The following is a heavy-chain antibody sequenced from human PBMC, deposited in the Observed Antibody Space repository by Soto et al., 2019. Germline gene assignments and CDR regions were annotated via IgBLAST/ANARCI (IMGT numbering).Heavy chain of an antibody. CDR1: GFTFSSYG. CDR3: AKDHTLSLYGSGSYYNGESYYYYGMDV. CDR2: ISYDGSNK. V-gene: IGHV3-30*18. J-gene: IGHJ6*02. D-gene: IGHD3-10*01. Sequence: QVQLVESGGGVVQPGRSLRLSCAASGFTFSSYGMHWVRQAPGKGLEWVAVISYDGSNKYYADSVKGRFTISRDNSKNTLYLQMNSLRAEDTAVYYCAKDHTLSLYGSGSYYNGESYYYYGMDVWGQGTTVTVSS.